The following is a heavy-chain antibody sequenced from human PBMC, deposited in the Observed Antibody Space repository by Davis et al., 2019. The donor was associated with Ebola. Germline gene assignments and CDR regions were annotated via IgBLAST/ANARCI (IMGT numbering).Heavy chain of an antibody. Sequence: MPSETLSLTCTVSGCSISSSSYYWGWIRQPPGKGLVWIGSFYYSGSTYYNPSLKSRVTISVDTSKNQFSLKLSSVTAADTAVYYCARLRFGELDFDYWGQGTLVTVSS. CDR2: FYYSGST. D-gene: IGHD3-10*01. CDR1: GCSISSSSYY. J-gene: IGHJ4*02. CDR3: ARLRFGELDFDY. V-gene: IGHV4-39*01.